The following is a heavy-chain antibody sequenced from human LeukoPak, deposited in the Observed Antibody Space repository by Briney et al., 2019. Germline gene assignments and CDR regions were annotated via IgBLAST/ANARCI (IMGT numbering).Heavy chain of an antibody. CDR1: GFTFSSYW. Sequence: PGGSLRLSCAASGFTFSSYWMNWVRQAPGKGLEWVSFISSSTSNIYYADSVKGRFTISRDDAKNSLYLQMNSLRADDTAVYYCARSTGKVDYWGQGTLVTVSS. V-gene: IGHV3-48*01. CDR3: ARSTGKVDY. J-gene: IGHJ4*02. D-gene: IGHD5/OR15-5a*01. CDR2: ISSSTSNI.